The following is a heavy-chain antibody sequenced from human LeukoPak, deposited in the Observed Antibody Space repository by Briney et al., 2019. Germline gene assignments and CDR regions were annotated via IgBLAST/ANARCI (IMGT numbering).Heavy chain of an antibody. V-gene: IGHV3-23*01. CDR2: ISDSGGRT. CDR3: AKRGVVIRVILVGFHKEAYYFDS. J-gene: IGHJ4*02. CDR1: GFNLSNYG. Sequence: GGSLRLSCAVSGFNLSNYGMSWVRQAPGKGLEWVAGISDSGGRTKYADSVKGRFTISRDNSKNTLYLQMNSLRAEDTAVYFCAKRGVVIRVILVGFHKEAYYFDSWGQGALVTVSS. D-gene: IGHD3-22*01.